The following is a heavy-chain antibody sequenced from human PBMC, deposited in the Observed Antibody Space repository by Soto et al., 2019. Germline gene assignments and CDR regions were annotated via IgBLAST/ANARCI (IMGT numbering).Heavy chain of an antibody. CDR3: VRDSGWPILNFDS. CDR2: ASYDGSET. V-gene: IGHV3-30*03. Sequence: QVQLVESGGVVAQPGRSPRLACAASGFDCRSYGIHWVRQAPGRGLEWVAAASYDGSETYYADSAKGRFTVSKEISKNTVFLQMNALRHEDTALYFCVRDSGWPILNFDSWGQGTLVTVSS. J-gene: IGHJ4*02. CDR1: GFDCRSYG. D-gene: IGHD3-10*01.